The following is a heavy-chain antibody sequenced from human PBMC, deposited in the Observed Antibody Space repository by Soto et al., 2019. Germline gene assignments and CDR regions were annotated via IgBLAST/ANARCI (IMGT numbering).Heavy chain of an antibody. D-gene: IGHD3-3*01. CDR1: GFTFSSYA. Sequence: EVQLLESGGGLVQPGGSLRLSCAASGFTFSSYAMSWVRQAPGKGLEWVSAISGSGGSTYYADSVKGRFTISRDNSKNPLYLQMNSLRAEDTAVYYCAKDGSGMEWLLARYYFDYWGQGTLVTVSS. J-gene: IGHJ4*02. CDR2: ISGSGGST. CDR3: AKDGSGMEWLLARYYFDY. V-gene: IGHV3-23*01.